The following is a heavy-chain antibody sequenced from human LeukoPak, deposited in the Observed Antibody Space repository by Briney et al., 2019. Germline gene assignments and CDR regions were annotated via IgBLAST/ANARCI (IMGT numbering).Heavy chain of an antibody. CDR2: IKQDGSEK. D-gene: IGHD1-26*01. CDR3: ARGGSYLSAFDI. Sequence: GGSLRLSCAASGFPFSSYSMNWVRQAPGKGLEWVANIKQDGSEKYYVDSVKGRFTISRDNAKNSLYLQMNSLRAEDTAVYYCARGGSYLSAFDIWGQGTMVTVSS. CDR1: GFPFSSYS. J-gene: IGHJ3*02. V-gene: IGHV3-7*03.